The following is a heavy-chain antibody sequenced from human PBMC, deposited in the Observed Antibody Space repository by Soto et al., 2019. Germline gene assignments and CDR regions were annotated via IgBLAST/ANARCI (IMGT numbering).Heavy chain of an antibody. Sequence: SVKVSCKASGGTFSSYAISWVRQAPGQGLEWMGGIIPIFGTANYAQKFQGRVTITADDSTSTAYMELSSLRSEDTAVYYCARDQGSGFANYYFDYWGQGTLVTVSS. V-gene: IGHV1-69*13. J-gene: IGHJ4*02. D-gene: IGHD6-19*01. CDR1: GGTFSSYA. CDR3: ARDQGSGFANYYFDY. CDR2: IIPIFGTA.